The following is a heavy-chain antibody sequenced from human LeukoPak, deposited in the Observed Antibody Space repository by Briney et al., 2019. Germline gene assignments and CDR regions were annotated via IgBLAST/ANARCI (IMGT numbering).Heavy chain of an antibody. J-gene: IGHJ4*02. CDR1: GMTLSNYG. D-gene: IGHD3-22*01. V-gene: IGHV3-23*01. Sequence: GGSLRLSCAVSGMTLSNYGMSWVRQAPGKGLEWVAGINGSGGRTNYADSVKGRFTISRDNPKNTLYLQMNSLRAEDTAVYFCAKRGVVIRVILVGFHKEAYYFDSWGQGALVTVSS. CDR3: AKRGVVIRVILVGFHKEAYYFDS. CDR2: INGSGGRT.